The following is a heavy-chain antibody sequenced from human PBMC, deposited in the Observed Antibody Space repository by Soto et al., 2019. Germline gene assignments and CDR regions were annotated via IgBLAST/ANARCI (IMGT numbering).Heavy chain of an antibody. CDR2: ISYDGSNA. D-gene: IGHD1-1*01. Sequence: QVQLVQSGGGVVQPGRSLRLSCVASGFIFSTYGMHWVRQVPGKGLEWVAHISYDGSNAYYADSVKGRFTVSRDNAKNTLDLQMNGLKTEDTALYYCTKEYIVGTTWGYFESWGQGALVIVSS. CDR1: GFIFSTYG. CDR3: TKEYIVGTTWGYFES. J-gene: IGHJ4*02. V-gene: IGHV3-30*18.